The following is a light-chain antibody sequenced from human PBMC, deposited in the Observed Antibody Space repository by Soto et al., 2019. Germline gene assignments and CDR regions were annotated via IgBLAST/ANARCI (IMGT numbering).Light chain of an antibody. V-gene: IGKV3-20*01. CDR3: QQYDNSIT. J-gene: IGKJ5*01. CDR1: QSVNSNY. CDR2: GAS. Sequence: EIVLTQSPDTLSLSPGESATLSCRASQSVNSNYLAWYQQKPGQAPRLLIYGASSRATGIPDRFSGSGSGTDFTLTISRLEPEDVAVFYCQQYDNSITFGQGTRLEI.